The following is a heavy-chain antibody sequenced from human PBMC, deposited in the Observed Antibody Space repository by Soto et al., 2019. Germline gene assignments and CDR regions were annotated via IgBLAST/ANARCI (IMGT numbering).Heavy chain of an antibody. CDR3: ARGEVLRYFDWPGAGV. Sequence: GGSLRLSCVASGFTFSSYWMSWVRQAPGKGLEWVANIKQDGSEKYYVDSVKGRFTISRDNAKNSLFLQMNSLRAEDTAVYYCARGEVLRYFDWPGAGVWGQGTTVTVSS. J-gene: IGHJ6*02. CDR2: IKQDGSEK. V-gene: IGHV3-7*01. D-gene: IGHD3-9*01. CDR1: GFTFSSYW.